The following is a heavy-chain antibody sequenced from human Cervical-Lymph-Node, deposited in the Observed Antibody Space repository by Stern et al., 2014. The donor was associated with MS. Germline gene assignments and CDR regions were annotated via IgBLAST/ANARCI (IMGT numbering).Heavy chain of an antibody. J-gene: IGHJ4*02. Sequence: QVQLVQSGAEVKKPGASVKVSCKVSSEYTFTDYYFHWLRQAPGQGLEWMGRIYPNSGGPINPQKFQGRVIMTRDTSISTLYMELNNLRPDDTAFYYCARGLGVTAFDFWGQGTLVTVSS. CDR3: ARGLGVTAFDF. D-gene: IGHD4-11*01. V-gene: IGHV1-2*06. CDR2: IYPNSGGP. CDR1: EYTFTDYY.